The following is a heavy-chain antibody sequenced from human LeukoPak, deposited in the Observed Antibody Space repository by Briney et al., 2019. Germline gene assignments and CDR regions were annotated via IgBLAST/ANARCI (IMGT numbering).Heavy chain of an antibody. CDR2: INHSGST. D-gene: IGHD3-10*01. Sequence: SETLSLTCAVYGGSFSGYYWSWIRQPPGKGLEWIGEINHSGSTNYNPSLKSRVTISVDTSKNQFSLKLSSVTAADTAVYYCARAWITMVRGVINYFDYWGQGTLVTVSS. V-gene: IGHV4-34*01. CDR3: ARAWITMVRGVINYFDY. CDR1: GGSFSGYY. J-gene: IGHJ4*02.